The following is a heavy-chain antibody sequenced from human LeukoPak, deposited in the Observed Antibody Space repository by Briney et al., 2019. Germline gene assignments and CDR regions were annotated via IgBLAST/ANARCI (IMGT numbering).Heavy chain of an antibody. D-gene: IGHD3-22*01. CDR1: GGSISSSSYY. CDR3: ARVVYYYDSSGYYRVRLYYYMDV. V-gene: IGHV4-39*01. J-gene: IGHJ6*03. Sequence: SETLSLTCTVSGGSISSSSYYWGWIRQPPGKGLEWIGSIYYSGSTYYNPSLKSRVTISVDTSKNQFSLKLSSVTAADTAVYYCARVVYYYDSSGYYRVRLYYYMDVWGKGTTVTVSS. CDR2: IYYSGST.